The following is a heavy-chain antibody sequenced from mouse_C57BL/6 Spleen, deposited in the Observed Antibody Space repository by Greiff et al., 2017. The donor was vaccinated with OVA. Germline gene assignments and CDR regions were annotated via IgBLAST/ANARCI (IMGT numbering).Heavy chain of an antibody. J-gene: IGHJ4*01. CDR2: ISSGGSYT. CDR3: ARDDYDSYAMDY. CDR1: GFTFSSYG. D-gene: IGHD2-4*01. Sequence: EVKVVESGGDLVKPGGSLKLSCAASGFTFSSYGMSWVRQTPDKRLEWVATISSGGSYTYYPDSVKGRFTISRDNAKNTLYLQMSSLKSEDTAMYYCARDDYDSYAMDYWGQGTSVTVSS. V-gene: IGHV5-6*01.